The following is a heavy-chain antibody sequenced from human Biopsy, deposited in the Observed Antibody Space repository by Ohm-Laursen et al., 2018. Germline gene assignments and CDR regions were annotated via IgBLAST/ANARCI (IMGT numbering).Heavy chain of an antibody. Sequence: ASVKVSCKVSGYTLTDLSMHWVRQAPGKGLEWMGGFAPENGKTIYAQKFQGRVTMTEDTSTDTAYMELSNPRSEDTAVYYCAGDINNWNVNYWGQGTLVTVSS. CDR2: FAPENGKT. CDR1: GYTLTDLS. V-gene: IGHV1-24*01. J-gene: IGHJ4*02. CDR3: AGDINNWNVNY. D-gene: IGHD1-20*01.